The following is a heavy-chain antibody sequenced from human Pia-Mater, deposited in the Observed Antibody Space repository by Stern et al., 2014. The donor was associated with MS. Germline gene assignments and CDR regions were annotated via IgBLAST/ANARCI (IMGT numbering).Heavy chain of an antibody. CDR3: ASAYSSSHYYFDY. J-gene: IGHJ4*02. V-gene: IGHV3-33*01. CDR1: GFSFSRYA. CDR2: IWSDGSNP. Sequence: QVQLVEPGGGVVQPGRSLRLSCAASGFSFSRYAMHWVRQAPGKGLAWVALIWSDGSNPYYADSVTGRFTISRDNFKNTLYLQMNSLRAEDTAVYYCASAYSSSHYYFDYWGQGTLVTVSS. D-gene: IGHD6-13*01.